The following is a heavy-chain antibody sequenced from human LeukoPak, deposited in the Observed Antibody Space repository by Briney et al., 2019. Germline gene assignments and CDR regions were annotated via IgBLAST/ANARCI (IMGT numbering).Heavy chain of an antibody. J-gene: IGHJ4*02. CDR2: IYYSGST. D-gene: IGHD3-16*01. CDR1: GGSISSSSYY. Sequence: PSETLSLTCTVSGGSISSSSYYWGWIRQPPGKGLEWIGSIYYSGSTYYNPSLKSRVTISVDTSKNQFSLKLSSATAADTAVYYCATLSMITFGGVTKMYSYYFDYWGQGTLVTVSS. CDR3: ATLSMITFGGVTKMYSYYFDY. V-gene: IGHV4-39*01.